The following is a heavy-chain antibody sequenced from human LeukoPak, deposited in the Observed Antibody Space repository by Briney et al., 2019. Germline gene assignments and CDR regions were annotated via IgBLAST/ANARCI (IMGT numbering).Heavy chain of an antibody. V-gene: IGHV3-30*02. J-gene: IGHJ3*02. CDR3: ARSAAKGSSLGGWNDAFDI. D-gene: IGHD6-19*01. Sequence: GGSLRLSCVASGFSFSNYGTHWVRQAPGKGLEWVTFMQYDGSVEFYADSVKGRFTISRDNAKNSLYLQMNSLRAEDTAVYYCARSAAKGSSLGGWNDAFDIWGQGTMVTVSS. CDR1: GFSFSNYG. CDR2: MQYDGSVE.